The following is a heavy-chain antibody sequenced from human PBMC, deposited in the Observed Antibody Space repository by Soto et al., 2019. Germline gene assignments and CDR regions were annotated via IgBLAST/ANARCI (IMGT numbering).Heavy chain of an antibody. CDR2: INAGNGNT. CDR3: ARVQGPMVRGVIPIFSY. Sequence: ASVKVSCKASGYTFTSYAMHWVRQAPGQRLEWMGWINAGNGNTKYSQKFRGRVTITRDTSASTAYMELSSLRSEDTAVYYCARVQGPMVRGVIPIFSYWGQGTLVTVSS. D-gene: IGHD3-10*01. CDR1: GYTFTSYA. V-gene: IGHV1-3*01. J-gene: IGHJ4*02.